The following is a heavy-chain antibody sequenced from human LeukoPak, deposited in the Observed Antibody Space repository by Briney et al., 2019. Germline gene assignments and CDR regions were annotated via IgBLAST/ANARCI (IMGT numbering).Heavy chain of an antibody. D-gene: IGHD2-2*01. V-gene: IGHV4-59*01. CDR1: GGSISSYY. J-gene: IGHJ4*02. CDR3: ARGGGYCSSTSCGDFDY. Sequence: PSGTLSLTCTVSGGSISSYYWSWIRQPPGKGLEWIGYIYYSGSTNYNPSLKSRVTISVDTSKNQFSLKLSSVTAADTAVYYCARGGGYCSSTSCGDFDYWGQGTLVTVSS. CDR2: IYYSGST.